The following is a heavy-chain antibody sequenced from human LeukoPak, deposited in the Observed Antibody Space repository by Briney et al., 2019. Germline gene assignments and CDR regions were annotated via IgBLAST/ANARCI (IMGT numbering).Heavy chain of an antibody. CDR2: ISSSSSYI. V-gene: IGHV3-21*01. CDR3: AKAGGSGSYYNALPYYYYGMDV. D-gene: IGHD3-10*01. Sequence: KPGGSLRLSCAASGFTFSSYSMNWVRQAPGKGLEWVSSISSSSSYIYYADSVKGRFTISRDNAKNSLYLQMTSLRAEDTAVYYCAKAGGSGSYYNALPYYYYGMDVWGQGTTVTVSS. J-gene: IGHJ6*02. CDR1: GFTFSSYS.